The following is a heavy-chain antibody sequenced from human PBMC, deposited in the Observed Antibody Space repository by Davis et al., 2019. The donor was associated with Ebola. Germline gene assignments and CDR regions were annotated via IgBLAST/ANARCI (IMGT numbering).Heavy chain of an antibody. D-gene: IGHD3-3*01. Sequence: GGSLRLSCAASGFTFRAYSMNWVRQAPGKGLEWISYISSRSRTIYYADSVKGRLTISRDNDKNSLYLQMNSLRDEDTAVYYCARDLSAHFDFWSGYSRPDAFDVWGQGTMVTVSS. CDR1: GFTFRAYS. J-gene: IGHJ3*01. CDR2: ISSRSRTI. V-gene: IGHV3-48*02. CDR3: ARDLSAHFDFWSGYSRPDAFDV.